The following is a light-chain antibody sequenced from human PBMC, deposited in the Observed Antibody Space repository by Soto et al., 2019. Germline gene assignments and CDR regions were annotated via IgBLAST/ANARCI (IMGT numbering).Light chain of an antibody. CDR1: QTIYSN. Sequence: IMMTQSPATLSVSLGERATLSCRAGQTIYSNVAWYQQRPGQAPRLLIYRASTRATGVPARFSGSGSGTEFTLTISSLQSEDFAIYYCQQYQNSWTLGQGTKVDIK. J-gene: IGKJ1*01. CDR2: RAS. CDR3: QQYQNSWT. V-gene: IGKV3-15*01.